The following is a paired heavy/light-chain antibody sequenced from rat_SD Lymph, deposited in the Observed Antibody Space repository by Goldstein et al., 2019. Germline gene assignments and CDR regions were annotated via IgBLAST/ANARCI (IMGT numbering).Heavy chain of an antibody. D-gene: IGHD1-12*02. CDR3: ARSVGQGVMDA. Sequence: QVRLQQSGTELVKPGSSLKLSCKASGYTFTDYAMHWVKQRPGQGLEWIGFILPWNGVTGYNQKFKDKATLTVDTSSNTAYMELSRLTSDDSVVYYCARSVGQGVMDAWGQGASVTVSS. CDR1: GYTFTDYA. J-gene: IGHJ4*01. CDR2: ILPWNGVT. V-gene: IGHV1-42*01.
Light chain of an antibody. Sequence: DIVLTQSPATLSVTPGESVSLSCRASQGISTSIHWYQQKSNESPRLLIKFASQSISGIPSRFSGSGSGTDFTLSINRVESEDFSVYFCQQSYNLPRTFGGGTKLELK. CDR3: QQSYNLPRT. J-gene: IGKJ1*01. CDR1: QGISTS. CDR2: FAS. V-gene: IGKV5S2*01.